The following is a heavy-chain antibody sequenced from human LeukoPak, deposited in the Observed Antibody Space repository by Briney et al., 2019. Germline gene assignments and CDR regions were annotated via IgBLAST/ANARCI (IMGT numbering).Heavy chain of an antibody. J-gene: IGHJ6*02. CDR3: ARDGDYYDSSGYYGMDV. V-gene: IGHV3-48*01. CDR2: ISSSSTI. CDR1: GFTFSSYS. Sequence: GGSLRLSCAASGFTFSSYSMNWVRQAPGKGLEWVSYISSSSTIYYADSVKGRFTISRDNAKNSLYLQMNSLRAEDTAVYYCARDGDYYDSSGYYGMDVWGQGTTVTVSS. D-gene: IGHD3-22*01.